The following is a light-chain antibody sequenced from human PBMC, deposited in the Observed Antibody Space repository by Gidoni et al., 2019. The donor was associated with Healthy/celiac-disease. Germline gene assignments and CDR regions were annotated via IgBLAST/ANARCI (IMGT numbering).Light chain of an antibody. CDR3: QQYGSSPWT. CDR2: GAS. V-gene: IGKV3-20*01. J-gene: IGKJ1*01. CDR1: QSVSSSY. Sequence: EIVLTQSPGPLSLSPGERATRSCRASQSVSSSYLTWYQQKPGQAPRLLSYGASSRATGIPDRFSGSGSGTDFTLTISRLEPEDFAVYYCQQYGSSPWTFGQXTKVEIK.